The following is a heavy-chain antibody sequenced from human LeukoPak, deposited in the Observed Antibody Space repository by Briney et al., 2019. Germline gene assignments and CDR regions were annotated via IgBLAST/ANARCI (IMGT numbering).Heavy chain of an antibody. CDR3: ASAVMYRYYYYYGLDV. J-gene: IGHJ6*02. CDR1: GYSFTGYF. Sequence: GASVKVSCKASGYSFTGYFIHWVRQAPGQGLEWMGRIDPNNGGTSYAQKFQGRVTVTRDTSTTTAYMEITSLRSDDTAVYYCASAVMYRYYYYYGLDVWGQGTTVTVSS. CDR2: IDPNNGGT. V-gene: IGHV1-2*06. D-gene: IGHD1-1*01.